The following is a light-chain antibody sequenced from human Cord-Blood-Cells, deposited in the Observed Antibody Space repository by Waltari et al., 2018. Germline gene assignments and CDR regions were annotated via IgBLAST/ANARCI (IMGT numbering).Light chain of an antibody. J-gene: IGLJ2*01. CDR2: DVS. Sequence: QSALTQPASVSGSPGQSITISGTGTSSDGGCYNYFSWYQQHPGKAPKLMIYDVSNRPSGVSNRFSGSKSGNTASLTISGLQAEDEADYYCSSYTSSSTLVVFGGGTKLTVL. V-gene: IGLV2-14*01. CDR1: SSDGGCYNY. CDR3: SSYTSSSTLVV.